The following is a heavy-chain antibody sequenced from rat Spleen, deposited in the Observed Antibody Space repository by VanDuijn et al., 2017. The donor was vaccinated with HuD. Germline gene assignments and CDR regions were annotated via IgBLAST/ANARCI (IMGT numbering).Heavy chain of an antibody. J-gene: IGHJ2*01. D-gene: IGHD4-3*01. CDR2: ISSGGGGT. CDR3: ATQSIIRVPLFDY. V-gene: IGHV5S13*01. Sequence: EVQLVESGGGLVQPGRSLRLSCAASGLSFTNSGMAWVRQAPTKGLEWVASISSGGGGTYYPDSVKGRFTISRDNAKSTLYLQMDSLRSEDTASYYCATQSIIRVPLFDYWGQGVMVTVSS. CDR1: GLSFTNSG.